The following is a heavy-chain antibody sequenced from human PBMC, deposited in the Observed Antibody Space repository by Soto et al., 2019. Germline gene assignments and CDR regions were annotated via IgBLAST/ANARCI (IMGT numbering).Heavy chain of an antibody. V-gene: IGHV3-15*01. CDR3: TTDVIVVVVAAKGANWFAP. D-gene: IGHD2-15*01. J-gene: IGHJ5*02. CDR2: IKSKTDGGTT. Sequence: GGSLRLACAASGFTFSNAWMSWVRQAPGKGLEWVGRIKSKTDGGTTDYAAPVKGRFTISSDDSKNTLYLQMNSLKTEDTAVYYCTTDVIVVVVAAKGANWFAPWGQGTLVPVSS. CDR1: GFTFSNAW.